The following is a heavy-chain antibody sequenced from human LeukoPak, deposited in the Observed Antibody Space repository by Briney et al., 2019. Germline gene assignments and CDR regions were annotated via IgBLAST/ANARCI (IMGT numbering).Heavy chain of an antibody. J-gene: IGHJ5*02. CDR2: FDPEDGDT. CDR1: GYTLTELS. V-gene: IGHV1-24*01. Sequence: ASVKVSCKVSGYTLTELSMHWVRQAPGKGLEWMGGFDPEDGDTIYAQKFQGRVTMTEDTSTDTAYMELSSLRSEDTAVYYCALTGYCSGGSCYSWLNWFDPWGQGTLVTVSS. CDR3: ALTGYCSGGSCYSWLNWFDP. D-gene: IGHD2-15*01.